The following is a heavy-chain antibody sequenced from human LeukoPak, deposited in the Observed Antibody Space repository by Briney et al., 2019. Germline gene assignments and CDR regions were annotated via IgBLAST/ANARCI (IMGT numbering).Heavy chain of an antibody. CDR2: IIPILGIA. Sequence: SVKVSCKASGGTFSSYAISWLRQAPGQGLEWMGRIIPILGIANYAQKFQGRVTITADKSTSTAYMELSSLRSEDTAVYYCARGGGYSSSSFSDYWGQGTLVTVSS. CDR1: GGTFSSYA. V-gene: IGHV1-69*04. D-gene: IGHD6-6*01. J-gene: IGHJ4*02. CDR3: ARGGGYSSSSFSDY.